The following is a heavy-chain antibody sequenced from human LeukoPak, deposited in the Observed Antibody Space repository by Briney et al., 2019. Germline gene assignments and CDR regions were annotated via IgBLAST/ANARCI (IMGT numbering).Heavy chain of an antibody. J-gene: IGHJ4*02. V-gene: IGHV3-21*01. Sequence: GRSLRLSCTASGFTFGDYAMSWVRQAPGKGLEWVSSISSSSSYIYYADSVKGRFTISRDNAKNSLYLQMNSPRAEDTAVYYCARGGYYDSSGYCDRWGQGTLVTVSS. CDR2: ISSSSSYI. D-gene: IGHD3-22*01. CDR1: GFTFGDYA. CDR3: ARGGYYDSSGYCDR.